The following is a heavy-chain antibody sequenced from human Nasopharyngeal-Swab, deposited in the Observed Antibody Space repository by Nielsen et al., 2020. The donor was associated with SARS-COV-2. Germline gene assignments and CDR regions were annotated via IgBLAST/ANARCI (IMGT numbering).Heavy chain of an antibody. Sequence: ASVKVSCKASGYTFTSYAMHWVRQAPGQRLEWMGWINAGNGNTKYSQKFQGRVTITRDTSASTAYMELNSLRSEDTAVYYCAKDIMTTVTYDWWFDPWGQGTLVTVSS. CDR2: INAGNGNT. D-gene: IGHD4-17*01. CDR1: GYTFTSYA. CDR3: AKDIMTTVTYDWWFDP. J-gene: IGHJ5*02. V-gene: IGHV1-3*01.